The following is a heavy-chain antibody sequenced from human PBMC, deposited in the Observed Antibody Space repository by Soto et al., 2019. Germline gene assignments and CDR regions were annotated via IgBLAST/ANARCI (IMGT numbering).Heavy chain of an antibody. D-gene: IGHD2-21*02. CDR3: AKAVVTSYYGMDV. J-gene: IGHJ6*02. V-gene: IGHV3-30*18. CDR2: ISYDGSNK. Sequence: QVQLVESGGGVVQPGRSLRLSCAASGFTFSSYGMHWVRQAPGKGLEWVAVISYDGSNKYYADPVKGRFTISRDNSKNTLYLQMNSLRAEDTAVYYCAKAVVTSYYGMDVWGQGTTVTVSS. CDR1: GFTFSSYG.